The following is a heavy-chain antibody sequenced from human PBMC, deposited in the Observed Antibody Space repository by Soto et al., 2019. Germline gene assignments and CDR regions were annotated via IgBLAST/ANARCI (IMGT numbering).Heavy chain of an antibody. CDR1: GGSISSYF. D-gene: IGHD3-22*01. J-gene: IGHJ3*02. Sequence: PETLSLTCTVSGGSISSYFWSWIRQPPGKGLEWIGYIYYSGSTNYNPSLKSRVTISVDTSKNQFSLKLSSVTPADTAVYYCVRDQTYFYDSSGSDAFDIWGQGTMVTVSS. V-gene: IGHV4-59*01. CDR2: IYYSGST. CDR3: VRDQTYFYDSSGSDAFDI.